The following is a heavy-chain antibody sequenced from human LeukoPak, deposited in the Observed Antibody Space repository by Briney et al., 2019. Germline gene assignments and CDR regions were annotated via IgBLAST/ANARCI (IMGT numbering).Heavy chain of an antibody. CDR2: IYYSGGT. V-gene: IGHV4-59*02. CDR3: ARAWDSSGLDLAY. CDR1: GGSVTSYY. J-gene: IGHJ4*02. Sequence: SETLSLTCTVSGGSVTSYYCNWVRQPPGRGLEWIGYIYYSGGTNYNPSLKSRVTISVDTSKNQFSLRLSSVTAADTAVYYCARAWDSSGLDLAYWGQGTLVTVSS. D-gene: IGHD3-22*01.